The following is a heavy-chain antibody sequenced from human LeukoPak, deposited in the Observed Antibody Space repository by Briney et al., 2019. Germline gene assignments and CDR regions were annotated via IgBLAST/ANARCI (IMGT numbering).Heavy chain of an antibody. J-gene: IGHJ5*02. CDR1: GGSFSGYY. CDR2: INHSGST. Sequence: TSETLSLTCAVYGGSFSGYYWSWIRQPPGKGLEWIGEINHSGSTNYNPSLKSRVTVSLDTSKNQFSLKLSSVTAADTAVYYCARVHYYDASDYSTSNWFDPWGQGTLVTVSS. V-gene: IGHV4-34*01. CDR3: ARVHYYDASDYSTSNWFDP. D-gene: IGHD3-22*01.